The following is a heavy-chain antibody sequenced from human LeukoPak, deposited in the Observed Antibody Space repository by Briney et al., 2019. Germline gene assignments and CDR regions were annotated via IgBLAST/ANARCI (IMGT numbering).Heavy chain of an antibody. Sequence: GGSLRLSCAASGFTFSNAWMSWVRQAPGKGLEWVSGINWNGGSTGYADSVKGRFTISRDNAKNSLYLQMNSLRAEDTALYYCARTAKYSSGWYGNYYYYYMDVWGKGTTVTVSS. CDR3: ARTAKYSSGWYGNYYYYYMDV. J-gene: IGHJ6*03. CDR1: GFTFSNAW. V-gene: IGHV3-20*04. CDR2: INWNGGST. D-gene: IGHD6-19*01.